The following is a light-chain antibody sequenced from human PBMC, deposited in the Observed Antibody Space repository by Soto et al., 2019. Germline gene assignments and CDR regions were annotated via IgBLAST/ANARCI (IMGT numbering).Light chain of an antibody. CDR1: QSINNW. Sequence: DIQMTQSPSTLSASVGDRVTITCRASQSINNWLAWYQQKPGKAPKLLMYMASTLESGVPSRFSGTASGTEFTSAASSLAPDDCPTYEGQEHYAYPATVGRGTEVVIK. V-gene: IGKV1-5*03. J-gene: IGKJ1*01. CDR3: QEHYAYPAT. CDR2: MAS.